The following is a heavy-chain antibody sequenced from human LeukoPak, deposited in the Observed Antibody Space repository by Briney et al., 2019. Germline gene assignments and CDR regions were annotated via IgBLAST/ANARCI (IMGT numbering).Heavy chain of an antibody. CDR1: VYTLTDYY. J-gene: IGHJ4*02. Sequence: ASVNVSRKRSVYTLTDYYIQWVRLAPGKGLEGRRWLNPNSGDTNYAQKFQGRVTMTRDTSISTAYMELSRLRSDDTAVYYCAKKPYEYYFDYWGQGTLVTVSS. CDR2: LNPNSGDT. D-gene: IGHD5-12*01. CDR3: AKKPYEYYFDY. V-gene: IGHV1-2*02.